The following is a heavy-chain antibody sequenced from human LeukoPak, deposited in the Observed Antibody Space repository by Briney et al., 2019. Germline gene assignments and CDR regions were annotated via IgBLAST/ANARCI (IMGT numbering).Heavy chain of an antibody. CDR3: AKDAGGYIDYFDC. V-gene: IGHV3-30*02. CDR1: GFTFSSYG. CDR2: IRSDGINK. Sequence: GGSLRLSCAASGFTFSSYGMHWVRQAPGKGLEWVAFIRSDGINKYYADSLKGRFTISRDNSKNTLYLLMNNLRAEDTAVYYCAKDAGGYIDYFDCWGQGTLVTVSS. D-gene: IGHD5-12*01. J-gene: IGHJ4*02.